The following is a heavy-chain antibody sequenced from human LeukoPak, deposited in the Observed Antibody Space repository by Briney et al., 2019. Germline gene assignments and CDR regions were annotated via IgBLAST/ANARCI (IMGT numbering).Heavy chain of an antibody. D-gene: IGHD3/OR15-3a*01. J-gene: IGHJ4*02. Sequence: SETLSLTCTVSGSSISSYYWSWIRQPPGKGLEWIGYIYYSGSTNYNPSLKSRVTISVDTSKNQFSLKLSSVTAADTAVYYCARELGTYFDYWGQGTLVTVPS. V-gene: IGHV4-59*01. CDR2: IYYSGST. CDR1: GSSISSYY. CDR3: ARELGTYFDY.